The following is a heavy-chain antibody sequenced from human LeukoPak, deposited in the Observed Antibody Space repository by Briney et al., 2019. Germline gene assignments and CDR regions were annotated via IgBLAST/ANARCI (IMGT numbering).Heavy chain of an antibody. CDR1: GLTFSSYA. CDR3: ASDYDFWSGCLGS. CDR2: ISHHGSNK. D-gene: IGHD3-3*01. V-gene: IGHV3-30-3*01. Sequence: GGSLRLSCAASGLTFSSYAVHWVRQAPGKGLEWLAVISHHGSNKYYADSVKGRFTISRDNSKNTLYLQMNTLGAEDTALYYCASDYDFWSGCLGSWGQGTLVIVSS. J-gene: IGHJ5*02.